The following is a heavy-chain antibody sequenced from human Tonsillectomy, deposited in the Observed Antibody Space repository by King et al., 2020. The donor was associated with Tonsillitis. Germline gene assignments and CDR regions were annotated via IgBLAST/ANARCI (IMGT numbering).Heavy chain of an antibody. V-gene: IGHV4-39*01. Sequence: QLQESGPGVVKPSETLSLTCTVSGGSISSSDHYWAWIRQPPGKGLEWIGVMYYSGTIFYNPSLKSRITISGGTSENRFSLKLGSVTAADTAVYFCARSVSGSFDYWGQGALVTVSS. J-gene: IGHJ4*02. CDR3: ARSVSGSFDY. CDR1: GGSISSSDHY. D-gene: IGHD1-26*01. CDR2: MYYSGTI.